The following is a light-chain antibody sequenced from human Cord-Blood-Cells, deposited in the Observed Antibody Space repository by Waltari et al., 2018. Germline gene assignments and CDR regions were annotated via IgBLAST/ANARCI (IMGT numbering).Light chain of an antibody. CDR1: QSISSY. Sequence: DIQMTQSPSSLSASVGDRVTITCRASQSISSYLNWYQQKPGKAPKLLIYAASSLQSGVQSRFSGSGSGTDFTLTISILQPEDFATYYCQQSYSTPLTFGGGTKVEIK. CDR3: QQSYSTPLT. CDR2: AAS. V-gene: IGKV1-39*01. J-gene: IGKJ4*01.